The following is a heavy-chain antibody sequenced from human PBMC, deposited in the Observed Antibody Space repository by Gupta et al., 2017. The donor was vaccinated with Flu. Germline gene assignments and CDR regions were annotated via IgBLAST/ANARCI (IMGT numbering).Heavy chain of an antibody. Sequence: QVHLMESGGDLVKPGGSLRLSCAASGFTFTDYYMSWIRQAPGKGLEWVSFISGSNTYTSYADSVKGRFTISRDITRRSLYLQMNSLRVEDTAVYYGARTPTGRLDYYFDYWGRGTLVTVSS. CDR1: GFTFTDYY. V-gene: IGHV3-11*03. D-gene: IGHD1-1*01. CDR2: ISGSNTYT. J-gene: IGHJ4*02. CDR3: ARTPTGRLDYYFDY.